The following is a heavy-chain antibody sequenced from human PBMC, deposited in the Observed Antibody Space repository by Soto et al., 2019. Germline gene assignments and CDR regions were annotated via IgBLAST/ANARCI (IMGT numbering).Heavy chain of an antibody. CDR2: ISYDGSNK. Sequence: QVQLVESGGGVVQPGRSLRLSCAASGFTFSSYGMHWVRQAPGKGLEWVAVISYDGSNKYYADSVKGRFTISRDNSKNTLYLQINSLRAEDTAVYYCAKIMGFGELLSPYYYYGMDVWGQGTTVTVSS. CDR1: GFTFSSYG. CDR3: AKIMGFGELLSPYYYYGMDV. D-gene: IGHD3-10*01. V-gene: IGHV3-30*18. J-gene: IGHJ6*02.